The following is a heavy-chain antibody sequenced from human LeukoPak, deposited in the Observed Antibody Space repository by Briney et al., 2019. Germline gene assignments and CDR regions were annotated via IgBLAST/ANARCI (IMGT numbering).Heavy chain of an antibody. V-gene: IGHV4-39*01. D-gene: IGHD3-22*01. CDR1: GGSISSSFYY. J-gene: IGHJ4*02. CDR2: TYYSGTT. Sequence: SETLSLTCTVSGGSISSSFYYWGWLRQPPGKGLEWIGSTYYSGTTYYKPSLKSRVSVSVDTSKNQLSLNLTSVTAADTALYYCARHGYYYYTSGYFGYWGQGVLVTVSS. CDR3: ARHGYYYYTSGYFGY.